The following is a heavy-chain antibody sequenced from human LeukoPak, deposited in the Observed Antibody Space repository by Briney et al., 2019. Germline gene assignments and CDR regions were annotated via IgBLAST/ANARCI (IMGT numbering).Heavy chain of an antibody. J-gene: IGHJ4*02. V-gene: IGHV4-59*01. CDR2: IYYSGST. Sequence: SETLSLTCTVSGGSISSYYWSWIRQPPGKGLEWIGHIYYSGSTNYNPSLKSRVTISVDTSKNQFSLKLSSVTAADTAVYYCARGGPYYYDSSGFGNWGQGTLVTVSS. CDR3: ARGGPYYYDSSGFGN. D-gene: IGHD3-22*01. CDR1: GGSISSYY.